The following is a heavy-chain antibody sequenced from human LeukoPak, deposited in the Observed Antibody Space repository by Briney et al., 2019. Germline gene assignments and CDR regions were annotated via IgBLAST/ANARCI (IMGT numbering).Heavy chain of an antibody. CDR2: IYYSGST. D-gene: IGHD3-9*01. Sequence: SQTLSLTCTVSGGSISSGSYYWSWIRQPAGKGLEWIGSIYYSGSTYYNPSLKSRVTISVDTSKNQFSPQLTSVTAADTAVYFCGRDRPTGYYDYWGQGILVTVSS. CDR3: GRDRPTGYYDY. J-gene: IGHJ4*02. V-gene: IGHV4-61*02. CDR1: GGSISSGSYY.